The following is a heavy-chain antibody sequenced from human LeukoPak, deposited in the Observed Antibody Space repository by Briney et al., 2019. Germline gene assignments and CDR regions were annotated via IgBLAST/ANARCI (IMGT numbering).Heavy chain of an antibody. Sequence: GGSLRLSCAASGLTLSSYAMSWVRQAPGKGLKWVSAISGGDAITYYADSVKGRFTISRDNSKNTLYLQMNSLRAEDTALYYCVKDAVVVPTGWFDPWGQGTLVTVSS. CDR1: GLTLSSYA. CDR2: ISGGDAIT. D-gene: IGHD2-2*01. V-gene: IGHV3-23*01. CDR3: VKDAVVVPTGWFDP. J-gene: IGHJ5*02.